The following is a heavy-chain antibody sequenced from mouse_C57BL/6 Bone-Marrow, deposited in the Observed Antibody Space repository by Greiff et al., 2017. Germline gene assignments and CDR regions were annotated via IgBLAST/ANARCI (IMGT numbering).Heavy chain of an antibody. CDR3: ARSYGSSWYFDV. CDR1: GYTFTSYG. D-gene: IGHD1-1*01. Sequence: QVQLQQSGAELARPGASVQLSCKASGYTFTSYGISWVKQRTGQGLEWIGEIYPRSGNTYYNEKFKGKATLTADKSSSKAYMELRSLTSEDSAVYFCARSYGSSWYFDVWGTGTTVTVSS. V-gene: IGHV1-81*01. CDR2: IYPRSGNT. J-gene: IGHJ1*03.